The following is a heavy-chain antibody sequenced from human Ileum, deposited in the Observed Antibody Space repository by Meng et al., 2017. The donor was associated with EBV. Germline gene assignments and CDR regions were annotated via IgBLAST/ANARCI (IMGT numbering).Heavy chain of an antibody. J-gene: IGHJ5*02. CDR3: ARASYGSGSPLGESWFDP. Sequence: QLQLQDSGPGPVHTSQTLSLTCPFFGGSISRCSNYWSWIRPHPGKGLEWIGYSHSSGSTYYNPSLRSRLTISVDTSKNQFSLKLSSVTAAVTAVYYCARASYGSGSPLGESWFDPWGQGTLVTVSS. CDR1: GGSISRCSNY. V-gene: IGHV4-31*03. D-gene: IGHD3-10*01. CDR2: SHSSGST.